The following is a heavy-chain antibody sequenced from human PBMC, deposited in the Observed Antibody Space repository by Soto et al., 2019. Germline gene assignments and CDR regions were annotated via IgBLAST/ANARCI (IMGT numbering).Heavy chain of an antibody. J-gene: IGHJ4*02. CDR2: ISYDGSNK. V-gene: IGHV3-30*04. Sequence: GGSLRLSCAASGFTFSSYAMHWVRQAPGKGLEWVAVISYDGSNKYYADSVKGRFTISRDNSKNTLYLQMNSLRAEDTAVYYCARDEVENPYYFDYWGQGTLVTVSS. CDR1: GFTFSSYA. CDR3: ARDEVENPYYFDY.